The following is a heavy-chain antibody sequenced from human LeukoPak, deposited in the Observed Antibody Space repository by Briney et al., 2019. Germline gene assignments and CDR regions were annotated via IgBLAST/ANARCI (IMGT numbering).Heavy chain of an antibody. CDR2: IYYSGST. D-gene: IGHD3-10*01. CDR1: GGSISSSSYY. V-gene: IGHV4-39*01. Sequence: SETLSLTCTVSGGSISSSSYYWGWIREPPGKGLEWIGSIYYSGSTYYNPSLKSRVTISVDTSKNQFSLKLSSVTAADTAVYYCARLGGSGSYVTNFDYWGQGTLVTVSS. CDR3: ARLGGSGSYVTNFDY. J-gene: IGHJ4*02.